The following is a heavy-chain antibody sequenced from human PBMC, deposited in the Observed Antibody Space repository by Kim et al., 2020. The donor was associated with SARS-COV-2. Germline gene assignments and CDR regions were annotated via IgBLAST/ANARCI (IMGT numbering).Heavy chain of an antibody. V-gene: IGHV5-51*01. J-gene: IGHJ3*02. CDR2: IYPDDSDT. CDR3: ARQLTPRVDWVRGGFDI. CDR1: GYSFTTYW. D-gene: IGHD3-9*01. Sequence: GESLKISCQASGYSFTTYWIAWVRQMPVKGLEWMGIIYPDDSDTRYSPSFQGQVTISVDKSISTTYLQWSGLKATDTAMYYCARQLTPRVDWVRGGFDIWGQGTMVTVSS.